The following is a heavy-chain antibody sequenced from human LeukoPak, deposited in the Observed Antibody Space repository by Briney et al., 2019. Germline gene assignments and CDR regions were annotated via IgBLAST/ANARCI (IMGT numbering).Heavy chain of an antibody. CDR1: GVTVSSNH. V-gene: IGHV3-53*01. J-gene: IGHJ2*01. CDR3: ARSPRIYDSSGYYLVEYFDL. Sequence: PGGSLRLSCAVSGVTVSSNHMSWVRQAPGKGLEWVSAIYSGGSTSYADSVKGRFTISRDISRNTLFLQMSSLRAEDTAVYYCARSPRIYDSSGYYLVEYFDLWGRGTLVTVSS. CDR2: IYSGGST. D-gene: IGHD3-22*01.